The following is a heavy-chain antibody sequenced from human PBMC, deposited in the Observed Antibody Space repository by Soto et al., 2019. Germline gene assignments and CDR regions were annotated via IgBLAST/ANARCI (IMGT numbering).Heavy chain of an antibody. CDR3: ARGSLCGGDCRLGL. CDR2: INAGNGNT. V-gene: IGHV1-3*01. D-gene: IGHD2-21*02. CDR1: GYTFTSYA. J-gene: IGHJ2*01. Sequence: QVQLVQSGAEVKKPGASVKVSCKASGYTFTSYAMPWVRQAPGQRLEWLGWINAGNGNTKYSQKFQGRVTITRDTSASTAYMKLSSLRSEDTAVYYCARGSLCGGDCRLGLWGRGTLVTVSS.